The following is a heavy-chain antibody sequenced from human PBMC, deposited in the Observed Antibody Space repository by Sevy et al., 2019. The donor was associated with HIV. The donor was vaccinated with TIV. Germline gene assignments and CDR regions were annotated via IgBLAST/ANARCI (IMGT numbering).Heavy chain of an antibody. J-gene: IGHJ4*02. Sequence: GGSLRLSCAASGFTFSDYYMSWIRQAPGKGLEWVSYISSSSSYTNYADSVKGRFTISRDNAKNSLYLQMNSLRAEDTAVYYCAKKSLVGATRSTYFDYWGQRTLVTVSS. V-gene: IGHV3-11*06. CDR3: AKKSLVGATRSTYFDY. CDR2: ISSSSSYT. CDR1: GFTFSDYY. D-gene: IGHD1-26*01.